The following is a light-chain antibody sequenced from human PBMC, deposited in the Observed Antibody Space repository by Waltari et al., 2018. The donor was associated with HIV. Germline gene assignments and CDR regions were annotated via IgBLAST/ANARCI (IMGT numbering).Light chain of an antibody. V-gene: IGLV2-14*03. CDR2: DVS. CDR3: NSYTTSSTLHVV. J-gene: IGLJ2*01. CDR1: SRAVGGYPS. Sequence: QSALTQPASLTGSPGQSIPIACTGTSRAVGGYPSVTRSQHHPGKAPKLLIYDVSHRPSGVSNRFSGSKSGNTASLTISGLQAEDEADYYCNSYTTSSTLHVVFGGGTKLTVL.